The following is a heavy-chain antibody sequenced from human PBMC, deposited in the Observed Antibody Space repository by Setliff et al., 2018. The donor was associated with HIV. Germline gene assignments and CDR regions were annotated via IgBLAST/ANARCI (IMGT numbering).Heavy chain of an antibody. CDR2: INPHSGDT. V-gene: IGHV1-2*02. CDR1: GYTFTGYY. J-gene: IGHJ4*02. D-gene: IGHD3-22*01. CDR3: AKSPGIYYYDSSGHYLLY. Sequence: ASVKVSCKASGYTFTGYYMHWVRQAPGQGLEWMGWINPHSGDTNYAQKFQGRVTMTRDTSISTAYMELTRLRSDDTAIYYCAKSPGIYYYDSSGHYLLYWGQGAQVTVSS.